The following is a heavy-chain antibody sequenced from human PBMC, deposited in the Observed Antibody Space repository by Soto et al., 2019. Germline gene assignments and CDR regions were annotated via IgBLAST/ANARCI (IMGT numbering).Heavy chain of an antibody. D-gene: IGHD3-16*02. V-gene: IGHV3-33*01. Sequence: RRLSCAASGFTFSSYGMHWVRQAPGKGLEWVAVIRYDGSNKYYADSVKGRFTISRDNSKNTLYLQMNSLRAEDTAVYYCARETAPDYDYVCGSYRHFDYWGQGTLVTVSS. CDR1: GFTFSSYG. CDR2: IRYDGSNK. J-gene: IGHJ4*02. CDR3: ARETAPDYDYVCGSYRHFDY.